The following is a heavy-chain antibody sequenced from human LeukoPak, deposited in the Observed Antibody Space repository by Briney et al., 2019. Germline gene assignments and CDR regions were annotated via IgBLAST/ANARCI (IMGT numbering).Heavy chain of an antibody. J-gene: IGHJ6*03. CDR1: GFTFDDYA. Sequence: GRSLRLSCAASGFTFDDYAMHWVRQAPGEGLEWVSGISWNSGSIGYADSVKGRFTISRDNAKNSLYLQMNSLRAEDTAVYYCARSLKGYYYYYMDVWGKGTTVTVSS. D-gene: IGHD5-24*01. CDR2: ISWNSGSI. CDR3: ARSLKGYYYYYMDV. V-gene: IGHV3-9*01.